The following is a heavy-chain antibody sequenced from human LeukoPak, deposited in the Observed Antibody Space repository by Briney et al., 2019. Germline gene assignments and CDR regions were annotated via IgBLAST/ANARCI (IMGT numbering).Heavy chain of an antibody. CDR2: ISYDGNIK. CDR1: GFTFGSYA. CDR3: ARDYLMGGTTGKAFDI. Sequence: GRSLRLSCAASGFTFGSYAMHWVRQAPGKGLEWVAVISYDGNIKYYTDSVKGRFTISRDNSKNTLYLQMNSLRAEDTAVYYCARDYLMGGTTGKAFDIWGQGTMVTISS. V-gene: IGHV3-30*04. J-gene: IGHJ3*02. D-gene: IGHD1-26*01.